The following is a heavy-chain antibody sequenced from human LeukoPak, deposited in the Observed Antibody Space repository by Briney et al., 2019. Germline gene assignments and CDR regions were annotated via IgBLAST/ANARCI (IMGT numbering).Heavy chain of an antibody. D-gene: IGHD1-1*01. CDR3: ARCSRGTSVGMDV. CDR2: IYYSGNT. J-gene: IGHJ6*02. Sequence: PSETLSLTCSVSGGSISNYYWSWIRQPPGKGLEWIGYIYYSGNTNYNPSLKSRVTISLDTSKNQLSLKLTSVTAADTAVYYCARCSRGTSVGMDVWGQGTTVTVSS. V-gene: IGHV4-59*08. CDR1: GGSISNYY.